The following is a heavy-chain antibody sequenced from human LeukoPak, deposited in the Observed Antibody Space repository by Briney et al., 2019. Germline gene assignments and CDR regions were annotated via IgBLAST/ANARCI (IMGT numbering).Heavy chain of an antibody. Sequence: SETLSLTCIVSGGSIDYYNWIRQPPGKGLEWIGVIYNHGRTEYNPSLKSRVTISLDTSHSQVSLKLTSVTPADTALYFCARGLAGRSSGAIYFDLRGRGTLVTVSS. CDR2: IYNHGRT. CDR3: ARGLAGRSSGAIYFDL. CDR1: GGSIDY. V-gene: IGHV4-59*01. D-gene: IGHD3-10*01. J-gene: IGHJ2*01.